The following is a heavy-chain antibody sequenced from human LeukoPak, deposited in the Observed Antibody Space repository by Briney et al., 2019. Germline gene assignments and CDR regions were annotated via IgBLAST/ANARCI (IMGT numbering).Heavy chain of an antibody. CDR2: INHSGST. CDR3: ARLSKKVTRGFDY. CDR1: GGSFSGYY. D-gene: IGHD4-11*01. V-gene: IGHV4-34*01. Sequence: SETPSLTCAVYGGSFSGYYWSWIRQPPGKGLEWIGEINHSGSTNYNPSLKSRVTISVDTSKNQFTLKLSSVTAADTAVYYCARLSKKVTRGFDYWGQGTLVTVSS. J-gene: IGHJ4*02.